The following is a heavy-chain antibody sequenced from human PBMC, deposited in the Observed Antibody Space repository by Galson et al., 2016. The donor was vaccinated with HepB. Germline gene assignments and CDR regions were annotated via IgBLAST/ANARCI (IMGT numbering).Heavy chain of an antibody. Sequence: SETLSPTCAVSGGSISSSDWWSWARQPPGQGLEWIGQIFHSGRVNYTPSLASRVTMSVDTSNNHFSLRLTSVTAADTALYYCARQYRGGPSDYWGQGTLVIVSS. CDR1: GGSISSSDW. CDR2: IFHSGRV. CDR3: ARQYRGGPSDY. D-gene: IGHD5-12*01. V-gene: IGHV4-4*02. J-gene: IGHJ4*02.